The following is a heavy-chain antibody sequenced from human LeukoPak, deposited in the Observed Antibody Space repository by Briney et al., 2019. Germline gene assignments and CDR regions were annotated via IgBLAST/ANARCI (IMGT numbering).Heavy chain of an antibody. CDR2: IKQDGSEK. CDR1: GFTFSSYW. J-gene: IGHJ4*02. D-gene: IGHD3-10*01. CDR3: ASDREYYYGSGSFDY. V-gene: IGHV3-7*04. Sequence: GGSLRLSCAASGFTFSSYWMSWVRQAPGKGLEWVANIKQDGSEKYYADSVKGRFTISRDNAKNSLYLQMNSLRAEDTAMYYCASDREYYYGSGSFDYWGQGTLVTVSS.